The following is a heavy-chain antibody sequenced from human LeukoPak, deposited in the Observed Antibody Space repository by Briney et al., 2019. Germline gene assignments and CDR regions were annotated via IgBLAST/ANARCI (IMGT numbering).Heavy chain of an antibody. J-gene: IGHJ5*02. CDR1: GYTFTGYY. CDR3: ARGRDCCGGSGCYRRGWFDP. CDR2: INPNSGGT. D-gene: IGHD2-15*01. V-gene: IGHV1-2*02. Sequence: GASVKVSCKASGYTFTGYYMHWVRQAPGQGLEWMGWINPNSGGTNYAQKFQGRVTMTRDTWISTDYKELSRLRSVDTAGHYGARGRDCCGGSGCYRRGWFDPCVGGTLVSVS.